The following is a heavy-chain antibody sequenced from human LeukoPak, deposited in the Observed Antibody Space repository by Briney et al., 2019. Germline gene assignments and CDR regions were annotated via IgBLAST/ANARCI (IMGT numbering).Heavy chain of an antibody. J-gene: IGHJ6*03. V-gene: IGHV4-39*01. D-gene: IGHD3-3*01. Sequence: PSETLSLTCTVSGGSISSSSYYWGWIRQPPGKGLEWIGSIYYSGSTYYNPSLKSRVTISVDTSKNQFSLKLSSVTAADTAVYYCARVLYYDFWSGYGSYRSYMDVWGKGTTVTVSS. CDR1: GGSISSSSYY. CDR2: IYYSGST. CDR3: ARVLYYDFWSGYGSYRSYMDV.